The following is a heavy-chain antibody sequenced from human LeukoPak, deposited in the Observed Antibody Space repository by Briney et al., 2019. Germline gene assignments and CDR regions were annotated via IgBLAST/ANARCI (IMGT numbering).Heavy chain of an antibody. CDR1: GYIFTNYW. J-gene: IGHJ4*02. CDR2: IYPADSDT. CDR3: ARQSRDGSKTRGYYFDS. D-gene: IGHD3-10*01. Sequence: GESLKISCQVSGYIFTNYWIGWVRQMPGKGLESMGIIYPADSDTTYTPTFEGQVTISADKSIDTVYLQWSSLKASYTATYYCARQSRDGSKTRGYYFDSWGQGTLVTVSS. V-gene: IGHV5-51*01.